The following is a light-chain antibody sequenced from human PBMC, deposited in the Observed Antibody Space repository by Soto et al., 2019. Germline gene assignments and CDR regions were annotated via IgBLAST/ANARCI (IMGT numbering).Light chain of an antibody. J-gene: IGLJ1*01. CDR1: SSDVGRYSY. V-gene: IGLV2-11*01. CDR3: CSYAGTYTGV. Sequence: SFLAQPRSVSGSPGQSVSISCTGTSSDVGRYSYVSWYQQHPGKAPKLMIYDVSERPSGVPDRFSGSKSGNTASLTISGLQAEDEADYYCCSYAGTYTGVFGTGTKVTVL. CDR2: DVS.